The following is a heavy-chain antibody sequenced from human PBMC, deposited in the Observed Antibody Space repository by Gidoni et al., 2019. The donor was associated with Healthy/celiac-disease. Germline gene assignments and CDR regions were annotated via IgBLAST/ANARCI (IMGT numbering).Heavy chain of an antibody. J-gene: IGHJ4*02. CDR2: INAGNGNT. Sequence: QVQLVQSGAEVKKPWASVKVSCKASGYTYTSYAMHWVRQAPGQRLEWMGWINAGNGNTKYSQKCQGRVTITRDTSASTAYMELSSLRSEDTAVYYCGRQRAADFDYWGQGTLVTVSS. CDR1: GYTYTSYA. CDR3: GRQRAADFDY. V-gene: IGHV1-3*01.